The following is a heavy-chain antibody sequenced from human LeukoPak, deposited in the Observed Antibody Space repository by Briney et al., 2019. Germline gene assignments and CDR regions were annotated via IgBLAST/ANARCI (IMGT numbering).Heavy chain of an antibody. CDR2: ISYDGSNK. Sequence: GGSLRLSCAASGFSFSDYSMNWVRQAPGKGLEWVAVISYDGSNKYYADSVKGRFTISRDNSKNTLYLQMNSLRAEDTAVYYCARDPRDMVRGLDYWGQGTLVTVSS. CDR1: GFSFSDYS. V-gene: IGHV3-30*03. D-gene: IGHD3-10*01. J-gene: IGHJ4*02. CDR3: ARDPRDMVRGLDY.